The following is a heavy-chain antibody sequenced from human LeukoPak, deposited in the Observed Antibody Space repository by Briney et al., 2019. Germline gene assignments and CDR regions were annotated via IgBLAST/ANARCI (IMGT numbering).Heavy chain of an antibody. J-gene: IGHJ3*02. V-gene: IGHV1-2*02. CDR2: INPNSGGT. CDR1: GYTFTSYY. Sequence: ASVKVSCKASGYTFTSYYMHWVRQAPGQGLEWMGWINPNSGGTNYAQKFQGRVTMTRDTSISTAYMELSRLRSDDTAVYYCARWVGASGAFDIWGQGTMVTVSS. D-gene: IGHD1-26*01. CDR3: ARWVGASGAFDI.